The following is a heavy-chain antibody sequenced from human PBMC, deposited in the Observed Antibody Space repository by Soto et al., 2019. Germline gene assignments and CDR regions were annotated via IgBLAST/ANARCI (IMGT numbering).Heavy chain of an antibody. CDR2: IYYSGST. Sequence: PSETLSLTCTVSGGSISSGDYFWSWIRQPPGKGLEWIGYIYYSGSTYYNPSLKSRVTISVDASKSQFYLKLRSVTAADTAVYYCARGMAEEQIFYYFDYWGQGALVTVSS. CDR3: ARGMAEEQIFYYFDY. CDR1: GGSISSGDYF. D-gene: IGHD3-9*01. J-gene: IGHJ4*02. V-gene: IGHV4-30-4*02.